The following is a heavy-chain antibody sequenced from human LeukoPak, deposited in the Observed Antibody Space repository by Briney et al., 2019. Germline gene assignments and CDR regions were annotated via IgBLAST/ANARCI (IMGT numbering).Heavy chain of an antibody. CDR3: ARLTSTHFDY. CDR2: INPNSGGT. V-gene: IGHV1-2*02. D-gene: IGHD3-16*01. J-gene: IGHJ4*02. CDR1: GYTFTGYY. Sequence: ASVKVSRKPSGYTFTGYYMHWVRPPPGQGLAWMGWINPNSGGTNYAQKFQGRVTMTRDTSISTAYMELSRLRSDDTAVYYCARLTSTHFDYWGQGTLVTVSS.